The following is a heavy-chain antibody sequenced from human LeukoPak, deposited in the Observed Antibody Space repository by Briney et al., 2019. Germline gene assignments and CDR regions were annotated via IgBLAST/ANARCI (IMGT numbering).Heavy chain of an antibody. CDR1: GGSFSGYY. V-gene: IGHV4-34*01. Sequence: PSETLSLTCAVYGGSFSGYYWSWIRQPPGKGLEWIGEINHSRSTNYNPSLKSRVTISVDTSKNQFSLKLSSVTAADTAVYYCARARSRVVPAAIRWFDPWGQGTLVTVSS. CDR2: INHSRST. J-gene: IGHJ5*02. D-gene: IGHD2-2*01. CDR3: ARARSRVVPAAIRWFDP.